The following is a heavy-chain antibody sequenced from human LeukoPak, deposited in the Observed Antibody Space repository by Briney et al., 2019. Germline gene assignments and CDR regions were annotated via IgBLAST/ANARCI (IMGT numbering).Heavy chain of an antibody. CDR3: ARSTTYYDILTGSYFDP. D-gene: IGHD3-9*01. CDR1: GGTFSSYA. J-gene: IGHJ5*02. CDR2: IIPIFGTA. V-gene: IGHV1-69*05. Sequence: SVKVSRKASGGTFSSYAISWVRQAPGQGLEWMGGIIPIFGTANYAQKFQGRVTITTDESTSTAYMELSSLRSEDTAVYYCARSTTYYDILTGSYFDPWGQGTLVTVSS.